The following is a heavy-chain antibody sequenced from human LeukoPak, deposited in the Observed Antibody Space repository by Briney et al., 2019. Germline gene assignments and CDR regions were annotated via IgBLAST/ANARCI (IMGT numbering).Heavy chain of an antibody. V-gene: IGHV3-7*02. CDR3: AASITMFDY. J-gene: IGHJ4*02. Sequence: GGSLRLSCAASGFTFSRYWMSWVRPAPGKGLEWVANIKEDGSVKYYVESVKGRFTISRDNAKNSLYLQINSLRAEDTAVYYCAASITMFDYWGQGTLVTVSS. D-gene: IGHD3-10*01. CDR1: GFTFSRYW. CDR2: IKEDGSVK.